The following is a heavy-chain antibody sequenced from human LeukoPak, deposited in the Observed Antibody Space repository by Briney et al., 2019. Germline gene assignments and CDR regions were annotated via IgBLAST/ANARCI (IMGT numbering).Heavy chain of an antibody. CDR2: INPSGGST. CDR1: GYTFTSYG. Sequence: ASVKVSCKASGYTFTSYGINWVRQAPGQGLEWMGIINPSGGSTSYAQKFQGRVTMTRDTSTSTVYMELSSLRSEDTAVYYCARDRYTAMATYYFDYWGQGTLVTVSS. V-gene: IGHV1-46*01. D-gene: IGHD5-18*01. J-gene: IGHJ4*02. CDR3: ARDRYTAMATYYFDY.